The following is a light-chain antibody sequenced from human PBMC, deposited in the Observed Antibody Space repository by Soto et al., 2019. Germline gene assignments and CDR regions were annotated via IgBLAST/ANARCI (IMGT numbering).Light chain of an antibody. CDR3: QQLDSYPLT. CDR1: QGISSY. J-gene: IGKJ4*01. CDR2: AAS. Sequence: DIQLTHSPSFLSASIGDRVTITCRASQGISSYLAWYQQKPGKAPRLLIYAASILQRGVPSRFSGSGSGTELTLTISSLQPEDFATYYCQQLDSYPLTFGAGTRVEIK. V-gene: IGKV1-9*01.